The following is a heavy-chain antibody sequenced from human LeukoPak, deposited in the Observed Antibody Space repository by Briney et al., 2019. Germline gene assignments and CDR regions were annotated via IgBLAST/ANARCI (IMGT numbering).Heavy chain of an antibody. V-gene: IGHV1-69*01. J-gene: IGHJ4*02. Sequence: SVKVSCKASGGTFSSYAISWVRQAPGQGLEWMGGIIPIFGTANYAQKFQGRVTITAGESTSTAYMELSSLRSEDTAVYYCARDGEGIAVAGTAPVFDYWGQGTLVTVSS. CDR1: GGTFSSYA. CDR2: IIPIFGTA. D-gene: IGHD6-19*01. CDR3: ARDGEGIAVAGTAPVFDY.